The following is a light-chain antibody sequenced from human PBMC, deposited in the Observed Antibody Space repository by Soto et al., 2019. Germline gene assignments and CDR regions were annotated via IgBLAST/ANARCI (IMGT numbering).Light chain of an antibody. Sequence: EILLTQSPGRLSLSPGERATLSCRASQSVSMNYLAWYQQKLGQPPRLLIYGASSRATGIPDRFSGSGSGTDFTLIISGLEPEDFAVYYCQQYGGSPRTFGQGTKVDIK. CDR2: GAS. V-gene: IGKV3-20*01. CDR1: QSVSMNY. CDR3: QQYGGSPRT. J-gene: IGKJ1*01.